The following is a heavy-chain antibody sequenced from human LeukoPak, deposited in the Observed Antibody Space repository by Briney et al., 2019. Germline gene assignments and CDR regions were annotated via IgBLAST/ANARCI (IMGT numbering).Heavy chain of an antibody. J-gene: IGHJ3*02. V-gene: IGHV1-24*01. CDR2: FDPEDGET. D-gene: IGHD3-10*01. Sequence: ASVKVSCKVSGYTLTELSMHWVRQAPGKGLEWMGGFDPEDGETIYAQKFQGRVTMTEDTSTDTAYMELSSLRSEDTAVYYCATGIEYYYGSGSYHDAFDIWGQGTMVTVSS. CDR3: ATGIEYYYGSGSYHDAFDI. CDR1: GYTLTELS.